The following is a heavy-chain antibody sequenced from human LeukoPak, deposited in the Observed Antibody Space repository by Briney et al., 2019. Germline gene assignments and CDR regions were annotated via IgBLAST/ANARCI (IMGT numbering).Heavy chain of an antibody. Sequence: GESLKISGKGSGYSFTSYWISWVRQMPGKGLGWRGIIYPGDPDNTYSPSFQGQATSSADKPISTAYLQWSSLKASDAAMYYCARLRGSGWYGGWFDPWGQGTLVTVSS. J-gene: IGHJ5*02. CDR1: GYSFTSYW. CDR3: ARLRGSGWYGGWFDP. V-gene: IGHV5-51*04. CDR2: IYPGDPDN. D-gene: IGHD6-19*01.